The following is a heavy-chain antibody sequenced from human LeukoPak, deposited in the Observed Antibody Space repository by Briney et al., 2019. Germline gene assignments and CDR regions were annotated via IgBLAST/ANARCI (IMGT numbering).Heavy chain of an antibody. V-gene: IGHV1-2*02. CDR2: ISPNSGGT. Sequence: ASVKVSCKASGYSFSGHYMHWVRQAPGQGPEWMGWISPNSGGTNYAQKFQGRVTMTGDTSISTAYMELSSLRSDDTAVYYCAKSGVGEWLVPVSCYFDYWGQGTLVTVSS. D-gene: IGHD6-19*01. J-gene: IGHJ4*02. CDR3: AKSGVGEWLVPVSCYFDY. CDR1: GYSFSGHY.